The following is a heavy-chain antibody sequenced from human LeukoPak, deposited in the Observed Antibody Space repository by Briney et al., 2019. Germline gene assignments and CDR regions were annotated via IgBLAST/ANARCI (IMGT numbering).Heavy chain of an antibody. J-gene: IGHJ5*02. Sequence: SETLSLTCAVSGYSISSGYYWGWIRQPPGKGLEWIGRIYTSGSTNYNPSLKSRVTISVDTSKNQFSLKLSSVTAADTAVYYCASGYGGNINWFDPWGQGTLVTVSS. CDR1: GYSISSGYY. CDR3: ASGYGGNINWFDP. V-gene: IGHV4-38-2*01. CDR2: IYTSGST. D-gene: IGHD4-23*01.